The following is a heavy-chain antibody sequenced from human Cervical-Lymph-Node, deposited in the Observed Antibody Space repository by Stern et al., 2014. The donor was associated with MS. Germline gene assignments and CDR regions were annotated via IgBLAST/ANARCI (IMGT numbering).Heavy chain of an antibody. V-gene: IGHV1-69*18. CDR1: GGSFSKYA. D-gene: IGHD1-1*01. J-gene: IGHJ4*02. Sequence: VQLVESGAEVKKPGSSVTISCKTSGGSFSKYAMNWVRQAPGQGLEWIGTFSPMFGPPDSAQRFQGRVTITADESTATVYLELRTLRSDDTAVYYCARDDRRRLPVFASWGQGTLVTVSS. CDR3: ARDDRRRLPVFAS. CDR2: FSPMFGPP.